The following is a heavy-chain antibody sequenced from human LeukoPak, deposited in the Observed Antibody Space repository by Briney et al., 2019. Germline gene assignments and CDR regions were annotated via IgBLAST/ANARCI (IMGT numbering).Heavy chain of an antibody. CDR3: ARRKATTRLNYYFDY. D-gene: IGHD1-26*01. CDR2: IIPIFGTA. V-gene: IGHV1-69*13. J-gene: IGHJ4*02. CDR1: GGTFSSYA. Sequence: SVKVSCKASGGTFSSYAISWVRQAPGQGLEWMGGIIPIFGTANYAQKFQGRVTITADESMSSAYMELSSLRSEDTAVYYCARRKATTRLNYYFDYWGQGTLVTVSS.